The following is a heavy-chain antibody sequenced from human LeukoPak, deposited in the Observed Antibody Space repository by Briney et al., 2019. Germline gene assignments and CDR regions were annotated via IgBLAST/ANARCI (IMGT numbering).Heavy chain of an antibody. CDR3: ARGALRYSDY. V-gene: IGHV3-48*03. J-gene: IGHJ4*02. D-gene: IGHD3-9*01. CDR2: ISTSGNTI. Sequence: GGSLTLSCAASGFTFSGYDMNWVRQAPGKGLEWISYISTSGNTIYYADSVKGRFTISRDNAKNSLYLQMNSLRDEDTAVYYCARGALRYSDYWGQGTLVTVSS. CDR1: GFTFSGYD.